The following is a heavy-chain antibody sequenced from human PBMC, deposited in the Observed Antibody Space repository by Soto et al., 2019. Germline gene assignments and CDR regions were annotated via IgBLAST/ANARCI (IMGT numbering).Heavy chain of an antibody. V-gene: IGHV1-18*01. CDR2: ISAYNGNT. D-gene: IGHD1-7*01. CDR1: GYTFTSCG. J-gene: IGHJ6*02. Sequence: ASVKVSCKASGYTFTSCGISWVRQAPGQGLEWMGWISAYNGNTNYAQKLQGRVTMTTDTSTSTAYMELRSLRSDDTAVYYCARYNWNYLYYYGMDVWGQGTTVTVSS. CDR3: ARYNWNYLYYYGMDV.